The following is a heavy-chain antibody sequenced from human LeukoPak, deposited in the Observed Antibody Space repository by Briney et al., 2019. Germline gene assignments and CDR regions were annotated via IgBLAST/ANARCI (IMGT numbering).Heavy chain of an antibody. D-gene: IGHD6-13*01. V-gene: IGHV3-21*01. Sequence: GGSLRLSCAASGFTFSTYSMSWVRQAPGRGLEWVSSISSSSSYIYYADSVKGRFTISRDNAKDSLFLQMNSLRAEGTAVYYCARLVSSSPDCWGQGTLVTVSS. J-gene: IGHJ4*02. CDR1: GFTFSTYS. CDR2: ISSSSSYI. CDR3: ARLVSSSPDC.